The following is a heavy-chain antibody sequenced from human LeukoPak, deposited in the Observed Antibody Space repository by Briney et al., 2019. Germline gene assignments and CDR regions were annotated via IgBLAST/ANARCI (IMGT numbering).Heavy chain of an antibody. J-gene: IGHJ4*02. CDR2: IYYSGST. Sequence: PSETLSLTCTVSGGSISSYYWSWIRQPPGKGLEWIGYIYYSGSTNYNPSLKSRVTMSVDTSKNQFSLKLSSVTAADTAVYYCARNSGTYYRNFDYWGQGTLVTVSS. V-gene: IGHV4-59*01. CDR1: GGSISSYY. CDR3: ARNSGTYYRNFDY. D-gene: IGHD1-26*01.